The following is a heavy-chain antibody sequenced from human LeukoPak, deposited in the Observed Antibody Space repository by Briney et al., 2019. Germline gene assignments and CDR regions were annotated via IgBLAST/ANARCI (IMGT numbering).Heavy chain of an antibody. Sequence: GASVKLSCKASGYTFTSYDINCVRQATGQGLEWMGWMNSISGNTGSAQKFQGRVTITRNTSISTAYLELSSLRSEDTAVYYCARAVDSSCYYYVMYYYYYMDVWGKGTTVTVSS. CDR1: GYTFTSYD. CDR2: MNSISGNT. D-gene: IGHD3-22*01. V-gene: IGHV1-8*03. CDR3: ARAVDSSCYYYVMYYYYYMDV. J-gene: IGHJ6*03.